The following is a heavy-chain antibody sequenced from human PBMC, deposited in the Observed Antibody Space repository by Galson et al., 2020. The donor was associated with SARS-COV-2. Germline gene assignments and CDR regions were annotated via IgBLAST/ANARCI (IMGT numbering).Heavy chain of an antibody. Sequence: GGSLRLSCAASGFTFSSYAMHWVRQAPGKGLEWVAVISYDGSNKYYADSMKGRFTISRDNSKNTLYLQMNSLRAEDTAVYYCARVVGNIAAANDYWGQGTLVTVSS. D-gene: IGHD6-13*01. CDR1: GFTFSSYA. CDR2: ISYDGSNK. CDR3: ARVVGNIAAANDY. V-gene: IGHV3-30*04. J-gene: IGHJ4*02.